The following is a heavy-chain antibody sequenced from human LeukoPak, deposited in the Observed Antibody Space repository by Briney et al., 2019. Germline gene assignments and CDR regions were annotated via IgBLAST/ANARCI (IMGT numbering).Heavy chain of an antibody. D-gene: IGHD3-22*01. CDR3: AKDGYYDTSGYRD. J-gene: IGHJ4*02. CDR1: GFTFSSYA. CDR2: ISGSGGST. V-gene: IGHV3-23*01. Sequence: GGSLRLSCAASGFTFSSYAMSWVRQAPGKGLEWVSAISGSGGSTYYADSVKGRFTISRDNSKNTLYLQMNSLRAEDTAVHYCAKDGYYDTSGYRDWGQGTLVTVSS.